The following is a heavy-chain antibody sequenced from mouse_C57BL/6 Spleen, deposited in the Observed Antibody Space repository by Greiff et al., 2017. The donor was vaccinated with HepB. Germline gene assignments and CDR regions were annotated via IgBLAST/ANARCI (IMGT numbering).Heavy chain of an antibody. CDR2: IYPRSGNT. CDR3: ARTAGVVATDCAMDY. D-gene: IGHD1-1*01. V-gene: IGHV1-81*01. J-gene: IGHJ4*01. CDR1: GYTFTSYG. Sequence: QVQLQQSGAELARPGASVKLSCKASGYTFTSYGISWVKQRTGQGLEWIGEIYPRSGNTYYNEKFKGKATLTADKSSSTAYMELRSLTSEDSAVYVCARTAGVVATDCAMDYWGQGTSVTVSS.